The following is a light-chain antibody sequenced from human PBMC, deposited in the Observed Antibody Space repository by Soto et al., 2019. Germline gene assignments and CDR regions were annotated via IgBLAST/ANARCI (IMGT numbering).Light chain of an antibody. V-gene: IGLV2-11*01. Sequence: QSALTQPRSVSGSPGQAVTVSCTGTNSNIGSHNYVSWYQQRPGKAPKLMIHDVTERPSGVPDRFSGSKSGNTASLTISGLQAEDEAEYFCCSFAGGLFVFGTGTKVPVL. CDR2: DVT. J-gene: IGLJ1*01. CDR1: NSNIGSHNY. CDR3: CSFAGGLFV.